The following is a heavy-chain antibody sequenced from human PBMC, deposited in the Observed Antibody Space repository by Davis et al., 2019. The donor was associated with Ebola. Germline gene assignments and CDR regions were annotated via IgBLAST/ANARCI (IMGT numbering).Heavy chain of an antibody. CDR1: SGSITSGFHY. V-gene: IGHV4-61*03. Sequence: PSETLSLTCTVSSGSITSGFHYWTWLRQSPGRGLEWIGHFFYSGSTTYNPSLRGRVSISLDTSKNHFSLDLTSVTAADTAVYYCARETPGLWYFDVWGRGTLVTVSS. CDR2: FFYSGST. J-gene: IGHJ2*01. CDR3: ARETPGLWYFDV. D-gene: IGHD3-10*01.